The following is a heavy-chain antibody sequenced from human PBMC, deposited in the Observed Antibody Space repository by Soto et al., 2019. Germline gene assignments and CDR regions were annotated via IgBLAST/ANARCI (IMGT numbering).Heavy chain of an antibody. J-gene: IGHJ5*02. D-gene: IGHD2-21*02. CDR3: AREAGDWPLDWFDP. Sequence: VHLVESGGGLVQPGGSLRLSCAASGFNFSNYWMHWVRQRPGKGLVWVSRITSDGKSKAYAESVKGRFAISRDNAKNTLYLQMNGLTAEDTGVYFCAREAGDWPLDWFDPWGQGTLVTVSS. CDR1: GFNFSNYW. CDR2: ITSDGKSK. V-gene: IGHV3-74*01.